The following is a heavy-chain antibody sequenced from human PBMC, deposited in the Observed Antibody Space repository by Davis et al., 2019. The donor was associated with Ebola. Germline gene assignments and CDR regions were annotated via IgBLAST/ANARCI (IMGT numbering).Heavy chain of an antibody. V-gene: IGHV4-34*01. CDR2: INHSGST. CDR3: ARYGDDCGGDCFYYYYGMDV. J-gene: IGHJ6*02. D-gene: IGHD2-21*01. Sequence: SETLSLTCAVYGGSFSGYYWSWIRQPPGKGLEWIGEINHSGSTNYNPSLKSRVTISVDTFKNQFSLKLSSVTAADTAVYYCARYGDDCGGDCFYYYYGMDVWGQGTTVTVSS. CDR1: GGSFSGYY.